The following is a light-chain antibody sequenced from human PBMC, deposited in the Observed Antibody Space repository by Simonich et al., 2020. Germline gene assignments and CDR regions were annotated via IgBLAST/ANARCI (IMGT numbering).Light chain of an antibody. CDR3: CSYAGSSTRV. J-gene: IGLJ3*02. CDR1: SNNVGSYNL. CDR2: EGS. Sequence: QSALTTPASVSGSPGQSLPISGTETSNNVGSYNLYSCYHKHPGKAPNLMIYEGSKRPAGVSNRFSGSKSGNTASLTISGLQAEDEADYYCCSYAGSSTRVFGGGTKLTVL. V-gene: IGLV2-23*01.